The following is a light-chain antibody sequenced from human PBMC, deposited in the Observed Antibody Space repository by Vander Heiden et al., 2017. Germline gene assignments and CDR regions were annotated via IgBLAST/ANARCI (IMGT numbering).Light chain of an antibody. Sequence: LTQPPSVSAAPGQKVTISCSGSSSNIGNNYVSWYQQLPGTAPKLLIYDNNKRPSGIPDRFSGSKSGTSATLGITGLQTGDEADYYCGTWNSSLSAGVFGGGTKLTVL. V-gene: IGLV1-51*01. CDR3: GTWNSSLSAGV. J-gene: IGLJ3*02. CDR2: DNN. CDR1: SSNIGNNY.